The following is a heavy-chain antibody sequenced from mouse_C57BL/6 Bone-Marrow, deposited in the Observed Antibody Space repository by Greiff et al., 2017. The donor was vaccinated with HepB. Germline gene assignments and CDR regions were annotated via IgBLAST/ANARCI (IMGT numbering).Heavy chain of an antibody. J-gene: IGHJ3*01. CDR1: GFSFNTYA. D-gene: IGHD2-4*01. CDR3: VRQRDYDDGFAY. Sequence: EVQLVESGGGLVQPKGSLKLSCAASGFSFNTYAMNWVRQAPGKGLEWVARIRSKSNNYATYYADSVKDRFTISRDDSESMLYLQMNNLKTEDTAMYYCVRQRDYDDGFAYWGQGTLVTVSA. V-gene: IGHV10-1*01. CDR2: IRSKSNNYAT.